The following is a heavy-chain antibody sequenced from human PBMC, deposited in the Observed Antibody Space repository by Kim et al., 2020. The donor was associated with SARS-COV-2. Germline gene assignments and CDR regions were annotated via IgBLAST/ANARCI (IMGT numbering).Heavy chain of an antibody. D-gene: IGHD2-21*02. V-gene: IGHV1-69*04. CDR3: ARDLAYCGGDCPHPFHP. J-gene: IGHJ5*02. CDR2: IIPILGIA. CDR1: GGTFSSYA. Sequence: SVKVSCKASGGTFSSYAISWVRQAPGQGLEWMGRIIPILGIANYAQKFQGRVTITADKSTSTAYMELSSLRSEDTPVYYCARDLAYCGGDCPHPFHPWG.